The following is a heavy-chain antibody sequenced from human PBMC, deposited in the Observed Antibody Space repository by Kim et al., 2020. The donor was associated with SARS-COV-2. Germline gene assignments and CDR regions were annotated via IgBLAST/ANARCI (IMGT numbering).Heavy chain of an antibody. CDR2: ISSSSSYI. J-gene: IGHJ6*02. D-gene: IGHD4-17*01. Sequence: GGSLRLSCAASGFTFSSYSMNWVRQAPGKGLEWVSSISSSSSYIYYADSVKGRFTISRDNAKNSLYLQMNSLRAEDTAVYYCAREGVFETTVVTGGFATNYYYGMDVWGQGTTVTVSS. V-gene: IGHV3-21*01. CDR1: GFTFSSYS. CDR3: AREGVFETTVVTGGFATNYYYGMDV.